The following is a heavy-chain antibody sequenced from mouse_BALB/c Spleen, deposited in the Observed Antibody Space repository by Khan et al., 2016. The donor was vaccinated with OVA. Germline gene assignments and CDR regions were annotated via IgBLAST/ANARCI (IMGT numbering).Heavy chain of an antibody. Sequence: EVQLQESGPGLLKPSQSLSLTCTVTGYSITSDYAWNWIRQFPGNKLEWMAYISSSGSTTYNPALKSRISITRDTSKNQFFLQLNSVTTEDTATYDCARDGSRYNYAMDYWGQGTSVTVSS. CDR3: ARDGSRYNYAMDY. CDR2: ISSSGST. V-gene: IGHV3-2*02. J-gene: IGHJ4*01. D-gene: IGHD2-3*01. CDR1: GYSITSDYA.